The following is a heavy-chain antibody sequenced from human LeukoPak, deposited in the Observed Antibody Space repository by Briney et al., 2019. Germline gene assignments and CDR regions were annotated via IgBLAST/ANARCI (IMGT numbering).Heavy chain of an antibody. V-gene: IGHV4-34*01. D-gene: IGHD5-18*01. J-gene: IGHJ4*02. CDR1: GGSLSGYY. Sequence: SETLSLTCAVYGGSLSGYYWSWIRQPPGKGLEWIGEVNHSGSTNYNPSLKSRVTISVDTSKNQFSLKLSSVTAADTAVYYCARGRGYSYDTSYYFDYWGQGTLVTVSS. CDR3: ARGRGYSYDTSYYFDY. CDR2: VNHSGST.